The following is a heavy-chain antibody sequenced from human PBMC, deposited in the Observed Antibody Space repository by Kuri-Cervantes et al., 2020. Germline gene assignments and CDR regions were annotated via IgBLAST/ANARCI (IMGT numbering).Heavy chain of an antibody. D-gene: IGHD3-10*01. CDR3: ASDRGILLLWFGGAGNYYGMDV. CDR2: IIPIFGTS. J-gene: IGHJ6*02. Sequence: SSVNVSCKPSGGTFSSYAISWVRQAPGQGLEWMGGIIPIFGTSNYAQKFQGRVTITADDSTSTAPMELSSLRYEDTVVYYCASDRGILLLWFGGAGNYYGMDVWGQGTTVTVSS. CDR1: GGTFSSYA. V-gene: IGHV1-69*13.